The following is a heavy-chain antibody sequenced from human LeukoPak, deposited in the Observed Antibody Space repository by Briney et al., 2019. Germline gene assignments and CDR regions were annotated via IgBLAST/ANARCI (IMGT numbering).Heavy chain of an antibody. CDR2: ISYDGSNN. CDR3: AKDLGEPPGL. CDR1: GFTFSSYG. J-gene: IGHJ4*02. Sequence: GGSLRLSCAASGFTFSSYGMHWVRQAPGKGLEWVAVISYDGSNNYYADSVKGRFTISRDNSKNTLYLQMNSLRAEDTAVYYCAKDLGEPPGLWGQGTLVTVSS. V-gene: IGHV3-30*18. D-gene: IGHD3-10*01.